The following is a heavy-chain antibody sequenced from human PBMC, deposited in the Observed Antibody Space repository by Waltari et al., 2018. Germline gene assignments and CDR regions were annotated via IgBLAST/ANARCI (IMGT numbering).Heavy chain of an antibody. CDR2: IYHSGST. Sequence: QVQLQESGPGLVKPSETLSLTCAVSGYSISSGYYWGWIRQPPGKGLEWIGSIYHSGSTYYNPSLKSRVTISVDTSKNQFSLKLSSVTAADTAVYYCARITGRYSGSSSDYWGQGTLVTVSS. CDR3: ARITGRYSGSSSDY. D-gene: IGHD1-26*01. J-gene: IGHJ4*02. CDR1: GYSISSGYY. V-gene: IGHV4-38-2*01.